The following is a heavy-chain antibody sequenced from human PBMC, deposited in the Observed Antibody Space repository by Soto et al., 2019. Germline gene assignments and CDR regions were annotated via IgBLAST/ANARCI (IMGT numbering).Heavy chain of an antibody. CDR3: TRAPPSSFGSGWWY. J-gene: IGHJ4*02. CDR2: INYSGST. Sequence: SETLSLTCTVSGDSIRSDYWSWIRQPPGKGLEWIGDINYSGSTNYNPSLKSRVTISVDTSKNQFSLKLRSLRSDDTAVYYCTRAPPSSFGSGWWYWGQGTLVTVSS. CDR1: GDSIRSDY. V-gene: IGHV4-59*01. D-gene: IGHD6-19*01.